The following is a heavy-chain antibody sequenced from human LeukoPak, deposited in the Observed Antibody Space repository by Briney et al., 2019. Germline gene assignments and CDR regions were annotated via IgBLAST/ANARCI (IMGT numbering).Heavy chain of an antibody. V-gene: IGHV3-23*01. Sequence: GGSLRLSCAASGFAFSSSAMSWVRQAPGKGLEWVSTISGSGVGTYYADSVKGRFTISRDNSKNTLYLQMNSLRAEDTAVYYCAKPHYSSSWSDAFDIWGQGTMVTVSS. CDR3: AKPHYSSSWSDAFDI. J-gene: IGHJ3*02. D-gene: IGHD6-13*01. CDR2: ISGSGVGT. CDR1: GFAFSSSA.